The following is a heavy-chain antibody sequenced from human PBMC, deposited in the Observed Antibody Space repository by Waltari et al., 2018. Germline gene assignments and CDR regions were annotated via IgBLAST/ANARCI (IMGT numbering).Heavy chain of an antibody. D-gene: IGHD2-2*01. Sequence: QVQLQESGPGLVKPSETLSLTCTVSGGSISSYYWSWIRQPAGKGLEWIGRIYTSGSTNYHPPLKSRVTMSVDTTKNQFSLKLSSVTAADTAVYYCARGVGYCSSTSCYSFDIWGQGTMVTVSS. J-gene: IGHJ3*02. CDR2: IYTSGST. CDR1: GGSISSYY. CDR3: ARGVGYCSSTSCYSFDI. V-gene: IGHV4-4*07.